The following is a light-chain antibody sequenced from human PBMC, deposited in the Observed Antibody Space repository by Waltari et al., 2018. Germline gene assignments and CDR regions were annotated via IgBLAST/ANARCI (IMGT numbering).Light chain of an antibody. V-gene: IGKV1-5*03. Sequence: DIQMTQSPSTLSASVGARVTTSCRASQSVGTWLAWYQQQPGTAPKLLLYMASSLDSGVPSRVSGSGSETEFTLTISSLQPDDFATYPCQQCSSFSTFGQGTKVDI. CDR2: MAS. J-gene: IGKJ2*01. CDR1: QSVGTW. CDR3: QQCSSFST.